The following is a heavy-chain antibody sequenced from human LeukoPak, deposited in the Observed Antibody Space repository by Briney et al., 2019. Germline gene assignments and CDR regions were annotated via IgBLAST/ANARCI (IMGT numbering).Heavy chain of an antibody. D-gene: IGHD5-18*01. V-gene: IGHV4-61*02. CDR1: GGSISSGSYY. J-gene: IGHJ4*02. Sequence: SQTLSLTCTVSGGSISSGSYYWSWIRQPAGKGLEWIGRTYTSGSTNYNPSLKSRVTISVDTSKNQFSLKLSSVTAADTAVYYCARGSVYGYPFDYWGQGTLVTVSS. CDR2: TYTSGST. CDR3: ARGSVYGYPFDY.